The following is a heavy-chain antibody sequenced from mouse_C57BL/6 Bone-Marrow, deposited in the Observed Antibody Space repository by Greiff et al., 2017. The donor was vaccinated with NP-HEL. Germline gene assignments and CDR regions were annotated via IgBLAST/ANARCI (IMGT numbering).Heavy chain of an antibody. J-gene: IGHJ1*03. CDR2: ISNGGGST. CDR3: ARGHYYGSSYWYFDV. Sequence: EVKVVESGGGLVQPGGSLKLSCAASGFTFSDYYMYWVRQTPEKRLEWVAYISNGGGSTYYPDTVKGRFTISRDNAKNTLYLQMSRLKSEDTAMYYCARGHYYGSSYWYFDVWGTGTTVTVST. CDR1: GFTFSDYY. D-gene: IGHD1-1*01. V-gene: IGHV5-12*01.